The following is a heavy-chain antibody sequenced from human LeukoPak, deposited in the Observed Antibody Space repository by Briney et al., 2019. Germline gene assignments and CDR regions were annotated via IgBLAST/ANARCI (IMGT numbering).Heavy chain of an antibody. D-gene: IGHD3-10*01. CDR2: IYYSGST. J-gene: IGHJ6*02. V-gene: IGHV4-59*01. CDR3: ARVGGSGSYYYAMDV. Sequence: SETLSLTCTVSAVSISSYYWSWIRQPPGKGLEWIGYIYYSGSTNYNPSLKSRVTISVDTSKNQFSLKLSSVTAADTAVYYCARVGGSGSYYYAMDVWGQGTTVTVSS. CDR1: AVSISSYY.